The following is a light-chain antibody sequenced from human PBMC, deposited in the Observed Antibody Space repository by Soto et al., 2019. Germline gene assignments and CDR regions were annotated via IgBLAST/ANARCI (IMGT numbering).Light chain of an antibody. J-gene: IGLJ2*01. Sequence: QSALTQPASVSGSPGQSITISCTGTSSDVGGYNDVSWYQQHPGKAPKLMIYDVSNRPSGVSNRFSGSKSGNTASLTISGLEDDDEADYYCSSYTSSSTVVFGGGTKLTVL. CDR1: SSDVGGYND. CDR3: SSYTSSSTVV. CDR2: DVS. V-gene: IGLV2-14*01.